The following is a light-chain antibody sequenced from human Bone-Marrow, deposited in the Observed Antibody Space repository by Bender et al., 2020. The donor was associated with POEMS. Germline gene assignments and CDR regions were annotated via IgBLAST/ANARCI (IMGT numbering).Light chain of an antibody. CDR3: SSYDATTTLFV. J-gene: IGLJ1*01. CDR2: EVT. V-gene: IGLV2-14*03. Sequence: QSALTQPASVSGSPGQSITISCTGSSNDVGSYDYVSWYQQYPGKTPKLIIFEVTNRPSGISDRFSASRSGRTASLTISGLQAEDEADYYCSSYDATTTLFVFGSGTKVSVL. CDR1: SNDVGSYDY.